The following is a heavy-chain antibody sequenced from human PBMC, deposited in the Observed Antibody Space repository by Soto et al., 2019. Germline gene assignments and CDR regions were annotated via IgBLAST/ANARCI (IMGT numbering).Heavy chain of an antibody. Sequence: GGSLRLSCAVSGFTFSTYGMHWVRQAPGKGLEWVALISYDGSNKYYADSVKGRFTISRDNSKNTLYLQMNSLRAEDTAVYYCARDRRDLRFLEWSYYFDYWGQGTLVTVSS. CDR1: GFTFSTYG. D-gene: IGHD3-3*01. CDR2: ISYDGSNK. J-gene: IGHJ4*02. CDR3: ARDRRDLRFLEWSYYFDY. V-gene: IGHV3-30*19.